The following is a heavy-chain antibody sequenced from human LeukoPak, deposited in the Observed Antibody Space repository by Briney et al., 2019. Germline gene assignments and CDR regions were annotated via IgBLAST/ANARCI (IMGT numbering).Heavy chain of an antibody. CDR2: IKQDGSEK. D-gene: IGHD7-27*01. V-gene: IGHV3-7*01. CDR1: GFTFSSYW. Sequence: GGSLRLSCAASGFTFSSYWMSWVRQAPGKGLEWVANIKQDGSEKYYVDPVKGRFTISRDNAKNSLYLQMSSLRAEDTAVYYCARALSRWPHWGPFDYWGQGTLVTVSS. CDR3: ARALSRWPHWGPFDY. J-gene: IGHJ4*02.